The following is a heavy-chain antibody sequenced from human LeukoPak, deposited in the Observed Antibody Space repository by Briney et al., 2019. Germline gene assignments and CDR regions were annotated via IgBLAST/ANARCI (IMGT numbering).Heavy chain of an antibody. CDR1: GYTFTSYG. V-gene: IGHV1-18*01. D-gene: IGHD4-17*01. CDR2: ISAYNGNT. Sequence: ASVTVSCKASGYTFTSYGISWVRQAPGQGLEWMGWISAYNGNTYYSQKLQGRVTMTTDTSTSTAYMELRSLRSDDTAVYFCAKTTVTSEEYFYYYMDVWGKGTTVTVSS. CDR3: AKTTVTSEEYFYYYMDV. J-gene: IGHJ6*03.